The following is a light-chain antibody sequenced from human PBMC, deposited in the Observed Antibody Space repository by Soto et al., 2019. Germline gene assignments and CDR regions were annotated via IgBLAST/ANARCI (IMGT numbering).Light chain of an antibody. CDR3: SSYAGSNNLYV. CDR1: SSDVGGYNY. J-gene: IGLJ1*01. CDR2: EVS. Sequence: QSALTQPPSASGSPGQSVTISCTGTSSDVGGYNYVSWYQQHPGKAPIVLIYEVSKRPSGVPDRFSGSKSGNTASLTVSGLQAEDEADYYCSSYAGSNNLYVFGTGTKLTV. V-gene: IGLV2-8*01.